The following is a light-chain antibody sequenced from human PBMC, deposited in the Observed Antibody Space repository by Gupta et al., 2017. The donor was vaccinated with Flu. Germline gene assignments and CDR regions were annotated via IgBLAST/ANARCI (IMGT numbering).Light chain of an antibody. Sequence: IVLPQSPGTLSSSPGERATLSCRASQSVSSSYLAWYQQKPGQAPRLLIYGASSRATGIPDRFSGSGSGTDFTLTISRLEPEDFAVYYCQQYGSSGTFGQGTKVEIK. CDR2: GAS. CDR1: QSVSSSY. CDR3: QQYGSSGT. V-gene: IGKV3-20*01. J-gene: IGKJ1*01.